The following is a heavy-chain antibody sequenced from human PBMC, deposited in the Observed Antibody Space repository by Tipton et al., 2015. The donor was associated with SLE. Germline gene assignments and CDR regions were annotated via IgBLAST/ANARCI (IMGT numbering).Heavy chain of an antibody. J-gene: IGHJ5*02. CDR3: AKTTVTVRFDP. Sequence: TLSLTCAVYGGSFSGYYWSWIRQPPGKGLEWIGEINHSGSTNYNPALKSRVTISVDTSKNQFSLKLSSVTAADTAVYYCAKTTVTVRFDPWGQGTLVTVSS. CDR1: GGSFSGYY. D-gene: IGHD4-17*01. CDR2: INHSGST. V-gene: IGHV4-34*01.